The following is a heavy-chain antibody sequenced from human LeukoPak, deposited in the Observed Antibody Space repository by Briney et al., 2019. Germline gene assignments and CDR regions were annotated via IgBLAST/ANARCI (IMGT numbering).Heavy chain of an antibody. CDR3: ARAPTNLYYYDSSGYSDPPDYFDY. V-gene: IGHV1-69*05. CDR1: GGTFSSYA. CDR2: IIPIFGTA. Sequence: SVKVSCKASGGTFSSYAISWVRQAPGQGLEWMGGIIPIFGTANYAQKFQVRVTITTDESTSTAYMELSSLRSEDTAVYYCARAPTNLYYYDSSGYSDPPDYFDYWGQGTLVAVSS. J-gene: IGHJ4*02. D-gene: IGHD3-22*01.